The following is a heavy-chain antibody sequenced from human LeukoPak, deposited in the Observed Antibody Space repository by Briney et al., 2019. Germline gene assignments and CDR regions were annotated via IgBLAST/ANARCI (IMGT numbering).Heavy chain of an antibody. CDR2: ISTNSDIR. V-gene: IGHV1-18*01. D-gene: IGHD1-26*01. Sequence: ASVKVSCKASGYTFTNYGISWVRQAPGQGLEWMGWISTNSDIRTYAQTLQGRFTMTSDTATTTAYMELNNLTFDDTAVYYCARDWDAMNNCFDPWGQGTPVTVSS. CDR3: ARDWDAMNNCFDP. CDR1: GYTFTNYG. J-gene: IGHJ5*02.